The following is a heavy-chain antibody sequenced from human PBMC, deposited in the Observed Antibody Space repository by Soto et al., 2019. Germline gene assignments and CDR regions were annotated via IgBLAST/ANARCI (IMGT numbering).Heavy chain of an antibody. Sequence: ASVKVSCKASGYTFTSYGISWVRQAPGQGLEWMGWISAYNGNTNYAQKLQGRVTMTTDTSTSTAYMELRSLRSDDTAVYYCARYPTELRYFDWLSGNNWFDPWGQGTLVTVSS. CDR1: GYTFTSYG. D-gene: IGHD3-9*01. CDR2: ISAYNGNT. CDR3: ARYPTELRYFDWLSGNNWFDP. J-gene: IGHJ5*02. V-gene: IGHV1-18*01.